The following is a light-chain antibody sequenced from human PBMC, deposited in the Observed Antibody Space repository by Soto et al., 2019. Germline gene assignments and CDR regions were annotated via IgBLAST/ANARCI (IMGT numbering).Light chain of an antibody. V-gene: IGLV2-14*01. CDR1: SSDVGGYNY. J-gene: IGLJ1*01. CDR3: SSYASSSIYV. CDR2: DVS. Sequence: QSVLTQPASVSGSPGQSITTSCTGTSSDVGGYNYVSWYQQHPGKAPKLKIYDVSNRPSGVSNRFSGSKSGNTASLTISGLQAEDEADYYCSSYASSSIYVFGTGTKVTVL.